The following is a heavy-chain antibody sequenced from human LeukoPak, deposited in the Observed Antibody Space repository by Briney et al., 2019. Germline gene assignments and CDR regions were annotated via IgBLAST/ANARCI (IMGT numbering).Heavy chain of an antibody. Sequence: ASVKVSCKASGYTFTGYYMHWVRQAPRQGLEWMGWINPNSGGTNYAQKFQGRVTMTRDTSISTAYMELSRLRSDDTAVYYCARLVAGQYYFDYWGQGTPVTVSS. V-gene: IGHV1-2*02. CDR2: INPNSGGT. D-gene: IGHD6-19*01. CDR3: ARLVAGQYYFDY. J-gene: IGHJ4*02. CDR1: GYTFTGYY.